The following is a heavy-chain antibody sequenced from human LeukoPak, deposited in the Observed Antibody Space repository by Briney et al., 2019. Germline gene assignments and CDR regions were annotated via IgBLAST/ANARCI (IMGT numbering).Heavy chain of an antibody. V-gene: IGHV3-30*04. CDR2: MSNSGENT. CDR3: AKGGASVTRYVDY. Sequence: GRSLRLSCAASGFTFSTYALHWVRQTAGKGLEWVGIMSNSGENTFYGEAVKGRFTISRDNSQNTLYLQMNSLRPEDTAVYYCAKGGASVTRYVDYWGQGTLVTVSS. D-gene: IGHD4-17*01. CDR1: GFTFSTYA. J-gene: IGHJ4*02.